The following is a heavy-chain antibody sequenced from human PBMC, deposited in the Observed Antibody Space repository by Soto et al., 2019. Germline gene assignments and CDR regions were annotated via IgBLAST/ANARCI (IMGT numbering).Heavy chain of an antibody. J-gene: IGHJ4*02. CDR2: IDWDDDK. CDR1: GFSLSTSGMC. V-gene: IGHV2-70*11. CDR3: ARSSYYDDSSGYYPSPYFDD. Sequence: SGPTLVNPTQTLTLTCTFSGFSLSTSGMCVSWIRQPPGKALEWLARIDWDDDKYYSTSLKTRLTISKDTSKNQVVLTMTNMDPVDTATYYCARSSYYDDSSGYYPSPYFDDWGQRTPVTVSS. D-gene: IGHD3-22*01.